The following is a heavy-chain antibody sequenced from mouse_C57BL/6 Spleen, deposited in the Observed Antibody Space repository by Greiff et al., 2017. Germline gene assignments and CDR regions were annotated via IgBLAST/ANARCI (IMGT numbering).Heavy chain of an antibody. D-gene: IGHD1-1*01. CDR1: GYAFTNYL. CDR3: ARKGTTVVAPFAY. V-gene: IGHV1-54*01. Sequence: VQLKESGAELVRPGTSVTVSCKASGYAFTNYLIEWVKQRPGQGLAWIGVINPGSGGTNYNEKFKGKATLTADKSSSTAYMQLSSLTSEDSAVYFCARKGTTVVAPFAYWGQGTLVTVSA. J-gene: IGHJ3*01. CDR2: INPGSGGT.